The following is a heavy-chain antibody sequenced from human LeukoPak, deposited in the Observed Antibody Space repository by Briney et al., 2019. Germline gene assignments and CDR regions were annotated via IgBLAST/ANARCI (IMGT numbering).Heavy chain of an antibody. CDR1: GFTLSDSW. CDR2: ISPDGRNI. J-gene: IGHJ4*02. CDR3: VRDAWGTIPYDS. Sequence: GGSLRLSCAASGFTLSDSWMNWVRQAPGKGPVWVSHISPDGRNIAYADSVKGRFTISRDSAKNTLYLQMNSLRVGDTALYYCVRDAWGTIPYDSWVQGTLVTVSS. V-gene: IGHV3-74*01. D-gene: IGHD1-7*01.